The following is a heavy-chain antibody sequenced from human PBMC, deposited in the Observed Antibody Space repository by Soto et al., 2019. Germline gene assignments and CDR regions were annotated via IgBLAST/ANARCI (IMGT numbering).Heavy chain of an antibody. D-gene: IGHD6-25*01. CDR2: INWNSDKV. CDR1: GFNFGNYA. Sequence: EVLLVESGGGLVQPGRSLRLSCAVSGFNFGNYAMHWVRQAPGEGLEWVAAINWNSDKVAYAGSVLGRFTIFRDSAKNSLHLQMNDLTTEDTAFYYCAKDKGGTPYYIDSWGQGILVTVSS. V-gene: IGHV3-9*01. CDR3: AKDKGGTPYYIDS. J-gene: IGHJ4*02.